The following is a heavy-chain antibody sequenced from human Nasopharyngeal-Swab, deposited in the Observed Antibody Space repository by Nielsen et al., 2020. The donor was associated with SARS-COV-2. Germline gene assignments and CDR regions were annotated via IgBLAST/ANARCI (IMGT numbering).Heavy chain of an antibody. J-gene: IGHJ4*02. D-gene: IGHD2-21*01. Sequence: GGSLRLSCAASGFIFSNYWMTWVRQAPGKGLEWVANIKQDGSEMYYVDSVKGRFTISRDNAKNSLYLQMNSLRVEDTAVYNCAREGRDCVDYWGQGTLVTVSS. CDR3: AREGRDCVDY. CDR1: GFIFSNYW. CDR2: IKQDGSEM. V-gene: IGHV3-7*01.